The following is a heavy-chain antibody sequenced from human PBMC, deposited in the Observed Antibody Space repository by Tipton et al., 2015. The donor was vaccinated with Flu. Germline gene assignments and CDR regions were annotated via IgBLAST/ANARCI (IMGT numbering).Heavy chain of an antibody. CDR3: VRGYSGYGEFDY. V-gene: IGHV4-38-2*01. Sequence: TLSLTCDVSGYSISSGYYWGWIRQPPGKRLEWIGSISHSGTTYYNPSLGSRVTVSLDTSKNQCSLKLSSVTATDTAVFYCVRGYSGYGEFDYWGQGTLVTVSS. CDR2: ISHSGTT. CDR1: GYSISSGYY. D-gene: IGHD5-12*01. J-gene: IGHJ4*02.